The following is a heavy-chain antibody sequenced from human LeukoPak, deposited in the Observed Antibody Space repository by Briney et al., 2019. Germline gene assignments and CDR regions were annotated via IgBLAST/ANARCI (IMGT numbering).Heavy chain of an antibody. CDR1: GFTFSDHS. D-gene: IGHD2-21*02. CDR3: ARLDGWWTAIYHYYYYMDV. Sequence: GGSLRLSCAASGFTFSDHSMNWVRQAPGKGLEWVSSISSGGNYIYYADSVQGRFTISRDNAKRSLFLQMNSLRGEDTAVYYCARLDGWWTAIYHYYYYMDVWGKGTTVTVSS. CDR2: ISSGGNYI. J-gene: IGHJ6*03. V-gene: IGHV3-21*04.